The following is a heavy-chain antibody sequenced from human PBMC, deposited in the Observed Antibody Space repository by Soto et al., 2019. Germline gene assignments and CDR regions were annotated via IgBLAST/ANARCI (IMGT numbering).Heavy chain of an antibody. D-gene: IGHD3-22*01. V-gene: IGHV3-23*01. Sequence: GGSLRLSCAASGFTFSSYAMSRVLQAPGKGLEWVSAISGSGGSTYYADSVKGRFTISRDNSKNTLYLQMNSLRAEDTAVYYCAKDRVIVVVITLDYWGQGTLVTVSS. CDR3: AKDRVIVVVITLDY. J-gene: IGHJ4*02. CDR1: GFTFSSYA. CDR2: ISGSGGST.